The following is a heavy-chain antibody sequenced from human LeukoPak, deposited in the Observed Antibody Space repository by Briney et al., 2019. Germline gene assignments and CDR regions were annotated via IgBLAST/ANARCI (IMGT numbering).Heavy chain of an antibody. CDR2: IIPIFGTA. CDR1: GGTFSSYA. J-gene: IGHJ4*02. Sequence: GASVKVSCKASGGTFSSYAISWVRQAPGQGLEWMGGIIPIFGTANYARKFQGRVTITADESTSTAYMELSSLRSEDTAVYYCARGAQYSSGYWGIVRWGQGTLVTVSS. CDR3: ARGAQYSSGYWGIVR. V-gene: IGHV1-69*13. D-gene: IGHD3-22*01.